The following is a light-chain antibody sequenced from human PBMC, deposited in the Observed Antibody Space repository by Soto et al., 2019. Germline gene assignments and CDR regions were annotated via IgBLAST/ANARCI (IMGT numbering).Light chain of an antibody. CDR3: CLSPGSLTWL. CDR2: VVN. Sequence: QSVLTQPRSVSGSPGQSVTISCTATGSDVGDSSHVSWYQLHPGKAPKLMIYVVNNRPSGVPDRFSGSKSGSTASLTISGLQAEDEAEYYCCLSPGSLTWLFGGGTKLTVL. CDR1: GSDVGDSSH. V-gene: IGLV2-11*01. J-gene: IGLJ3*02.